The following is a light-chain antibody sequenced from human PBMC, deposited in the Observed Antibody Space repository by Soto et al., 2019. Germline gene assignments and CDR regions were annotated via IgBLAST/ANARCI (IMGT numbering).Light chain of an antibody. V-gene: IGKV3-11*01. Sequence: EIVLTQSPATLSLSPGERATLSCRTSQSVSSYLAWYQQKPDQAPSLLIYDASNRATGNPARFSGSGSRTDSTLTISSLEPEDFAVYYCQQRSNWPPGYTFGQGTKLEIK. J-gene: IGKJ2*01. CDR1: QSVSSY. CDR2: DAS. CDR3: QQRSNWPPGYT.